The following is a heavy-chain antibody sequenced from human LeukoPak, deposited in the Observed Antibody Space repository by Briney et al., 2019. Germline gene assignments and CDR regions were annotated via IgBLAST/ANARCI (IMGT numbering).Heavy chain of an antibody. CDR3: ARDRTVLAVSATYY. Sequence: PGGSLRLSCAASGFTFSSYAMHWVRQPPGKGLEWVATISNDGNIDYYADSVKGRFTISRDNSKHTLDLQMNSLRDEDTAEYYCARDRTVLAVSATYYWGQGALVTVSS. V-gene: IGHV3-30*14. CDR2: ISNDGNID. CDR1: GFTFSSYA. J-gene: IGHJ4*02. D-gene: IGHD2-8*02.